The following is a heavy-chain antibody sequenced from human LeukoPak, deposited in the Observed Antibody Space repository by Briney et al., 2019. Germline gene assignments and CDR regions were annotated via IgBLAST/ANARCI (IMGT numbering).Heavy chain of an antibody. CDR2: ISRSGDI. Sequence: GGSLRLSCAASGFTFSSYAMSWVRQAPVKGLEWVSVISRSGDIYYADSVKGRFTISRDNSKNTLYLQMNSLRAEDTAVYYCARVRSSGWYIDYWGQGTLVTVSS. J-gene: IGHJ4*02. CDR3: ARVRSSGWYIDY. D-gene: IGHD6-19*01. V-gene: IGHV3-23*01. CDR1: GFTFSSYA.